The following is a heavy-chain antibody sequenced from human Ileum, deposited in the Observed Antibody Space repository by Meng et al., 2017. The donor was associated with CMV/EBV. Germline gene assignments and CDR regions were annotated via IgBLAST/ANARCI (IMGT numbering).Heavy chain of an antibody. V-gene: IGHV3-48*04. J-gene: IGHJ4*02. CDR1: GFTFSSYS. CDR2: ISSSSSTI. CDR3: ATRGQAPAN. Sequence: GESLKISCAASGFTFSSYSMNWVRQAPGKGLEWVSYISSSSSTIYYVDSVRGRFTISRDNDKNFLYLQMNSLEVDDTAFYYCATRGQAPANWGQGTLVTVSS.